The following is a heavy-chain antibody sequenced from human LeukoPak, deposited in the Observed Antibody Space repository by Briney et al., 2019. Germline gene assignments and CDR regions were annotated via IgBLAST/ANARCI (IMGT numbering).Heavy chain of an antibody. CDR3: ARTYYYGSGSYWPEPNWFDP. V-gene: IGHV1-46*01. D-gene: IGHD3-10*01. CDR1: GYTFTSYY. Sequence: ASVKVSCKASGYTFTSYYMHWVRQAPGQGLEWMGIINPSGGSTSYAQKFQGRVTMTRDMSTSTVYMELSRLRSDDTAVYYCARTYYYGSGSYWPEPNWFDPWGQGTLVTVSS. CDR2: INPSGGST. J-gene: IGHJ5*02.